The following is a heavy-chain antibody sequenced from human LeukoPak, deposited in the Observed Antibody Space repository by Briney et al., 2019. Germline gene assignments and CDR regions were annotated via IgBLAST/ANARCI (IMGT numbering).Heavy chain of an antibody. Sequence: SETLSLTCTVSGGSISSYYRSWIRQPAGKGLEWIGRIYTSGSTNYNPSLKSRVTMSVDTSKNQFSLKLSSVTAADTAVYYCARDQYYYDSSGYSIVDYWGQGTLVTVSS. CDR2: IYTSGST. D-gene: IGHD3-22*01. CDR1: GGSISSYY. J-gene: IGHJ4*02. V-gene: IGHV4-4*07. CDR3: ARDQYYYDSSGYSIVDY.